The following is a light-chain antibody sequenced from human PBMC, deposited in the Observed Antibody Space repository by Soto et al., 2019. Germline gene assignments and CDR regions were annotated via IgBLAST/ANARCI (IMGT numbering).Light chain of an antibody. CDR3: QQYNIWLWM. CDR1: QSVSSN. Sequence: EIVMTQSPAPLSVSPGERATLSCRASQSVSSNLAWYQQKPGQAPRLLIYGASTRATGIPARFSGSGSGTEFTLTIRSLQSEDFAVYYCQQYNIWLWMFGQGTQVEIK. CDR2: GAS. V-gene: IGKV3-15*01. J-gene: IGKJ1*01.